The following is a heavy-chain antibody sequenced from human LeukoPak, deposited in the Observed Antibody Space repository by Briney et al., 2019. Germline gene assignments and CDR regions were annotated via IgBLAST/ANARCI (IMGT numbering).Heavy chain of an antibody. CDR1: GFAFSSYA. D-gene: IGHD6-13*01. CDR2: ISYDGSNK. Sequence: GGSLRLSCAASGFAFSSYAMHWVRQAPGKGLEWVAVISYDGSNKYYADSVKGRFTISRDNSKNTLYLQMNSLRAEDTAVYYCARDNREQQLVPPTFDYWGQGTLVTVSS. CDR3: ARDNREQQLVPPTFDY. J-gene: IGHJ4*02. V-gene: IGHV3-30-3*01.